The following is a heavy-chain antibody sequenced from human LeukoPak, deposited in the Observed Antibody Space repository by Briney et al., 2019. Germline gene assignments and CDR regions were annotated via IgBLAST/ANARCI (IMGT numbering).Heavy chain of an antibody. CDR1: GYTLTELS. CDR3: ASEMATTNDY. J-gene: IGHJ4*02. V-gene: IGHV1-24*01. Sequence: ASVKVSCKVSGYTLTELSMHWVRQAPGKGLEWMGGFDPEDGETIYAQKFQGRVTITADESTSTAYMELSSLRSEDTAVYYCASEMATTNDYWGQGTLVTVSS. D-gene: IGHD5-24*01. CDR2: FDPEDGET.